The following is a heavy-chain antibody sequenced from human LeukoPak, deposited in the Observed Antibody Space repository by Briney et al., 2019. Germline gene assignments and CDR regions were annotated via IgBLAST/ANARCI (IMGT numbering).Heavy chain of an antibody. CDR2: IGTAGDT. CDR3: AKDTLYGSGSYLDY. J-gene: IGHJ4*02. V-gene: IGHV3-13*01. Sequence: GGSLRLSCAASGFTFSSYDMHWVRQATGKGLEWVSAIGTAGDTYYPGSVKGRFTISRENAKNSLYLQMNSLRAEDTAVYYCAKDTLYGSGSYLDYWGQGTLVTVSS. CDR1: GFTFSSYD. D-gene: IGHD3-10*01.